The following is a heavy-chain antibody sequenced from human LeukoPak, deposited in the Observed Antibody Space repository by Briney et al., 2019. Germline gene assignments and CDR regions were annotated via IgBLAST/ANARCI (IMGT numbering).Heavy chain of an antibody. J-gene: IGHJ4*02. V-gene: IGHV3-9*01. CDR2: ISWSSTTI. CDR1: GFTLENHA. Sequence: PGGSLRLSCVASGFTLENHAMHWVRLSPGKGLEWVSGISWSSTTITYVDSVKGRFTISRDNAKNSLYLQMNSLRPEDTALYYCTRDASGFGECPDHWGRGTLVTVSS. CDR3: TRDASGFGECPDH. D-gene: IGHD3-10*01.